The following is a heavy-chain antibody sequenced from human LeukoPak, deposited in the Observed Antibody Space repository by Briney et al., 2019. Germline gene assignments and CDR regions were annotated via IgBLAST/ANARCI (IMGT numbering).Heavy chain of an antibody. CDR3: ARDKDVGKKYYYYYMDV. Sequence: SVKVSCKASGGTFSSYTISWVRQAPGQGLEWMGRIIPILGIANYAQKFQGRVTITADKSTSTAYMELSSLRSEDTAVYYCARDKDVGKKYYYYYMDVWGKGTTVTVSS. J-gene: IGHJ6*03. CDR2: IIPILGIA. CDR1: GGTFSSYT. V-gene: IGHV1-69*04. D-gene: IGHD4-23*01.